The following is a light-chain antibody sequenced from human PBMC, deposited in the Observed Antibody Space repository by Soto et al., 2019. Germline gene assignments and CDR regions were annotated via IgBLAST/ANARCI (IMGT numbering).Light chain of an antibody. CDR3: QQYGSSPLT. Sequence: ELVLTQSPGTLSLSPGERATLSCSASQTVNNNYLAWYQQIPGQAPRLLISGASGRATGTPYRFSGSASGTDFTLTISRLEPEDFAVYYCQQYGSSPLTFGGGTKVDIK. V-gene: IGKV3-20*01. CDR2: GAS. CDR1: QTVNNNY. J-gene: IGKJ4*01.